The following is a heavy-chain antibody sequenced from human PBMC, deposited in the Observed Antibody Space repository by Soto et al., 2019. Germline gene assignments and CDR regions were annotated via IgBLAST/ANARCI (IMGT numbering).Heavy chain of an antibody. CDR3: VRQSPLAASEY. CDR1: GFTFSSYW. J-gene: IGHJ4*02. V-gene: IGHV3-7*01. CDR2: IKKDGSEK. D-gene: IGHD3-3*02. Sequence: GGSLRLSCAVSGFTFSSYWMSWVRQVSGKGLEWVANIKKDGSEKYYVDSVKGRFTISRDTAKNSLYLQMNSLRAEDTAVYYWVRQSPLAASEYWGLGARVTVSS.